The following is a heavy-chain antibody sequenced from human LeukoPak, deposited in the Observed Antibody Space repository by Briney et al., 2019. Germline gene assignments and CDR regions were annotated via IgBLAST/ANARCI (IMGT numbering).Heavy chain of an antibody. CDR1: GFTFSSYR. Sequence: GWSLTLSCPASGFTFSSYRMNWLRQAPAKRLEGVASISSSSSYIYYADSVKGRFTISRDNAKNSLYLQMNSLRAEDTAVYYCATAAVRGVVDYWGQGTLVTVSS. V-gene: IGHV3-21*01. J-gene: IGHJ4*02. CDR3: ATAAVRGVVDY. CDR2: ISSSSSYI. D-gene: IGHD3-10*01.